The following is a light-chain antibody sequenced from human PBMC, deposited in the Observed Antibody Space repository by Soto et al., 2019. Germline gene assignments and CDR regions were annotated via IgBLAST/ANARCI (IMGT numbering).Light chain of an antibody. CDR1: QSVSSN. CDR3: QQYSDWPKT. Sequence: EIVMTQSPATLSVSPGERATLSCWASQSVSSNLAWYQQKPGQAPRLLIYGASNRATDIPARFSGSGSGTEFTLTINSLQSEDFAVYFCQQYSDWPKTFGRRTKVDIK. V-gene: IGKV3-15*01. CDR2: GAS. J-gene: IGKJ1*01.